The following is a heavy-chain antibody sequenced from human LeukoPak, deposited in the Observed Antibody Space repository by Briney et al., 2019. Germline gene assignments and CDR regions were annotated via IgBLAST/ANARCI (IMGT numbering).Heavy chain of an antibody. CDR1: GGSFSGYY. D-gene: IGHD4-11*01. Sequence: KPSETLSLTCAVYGGSFSGYYWSWIRQPPGKGLEWIGEINHSGSTNYNPSLKSRVTISLDTSRNQFSLRLSSVTTADTAIYYCARMDDYSHYGIFDFWGQGTLVTVSS. CDR2: INHSGST. V-gene: IGHV4-34*01. CDR3: ARMDDYSHYGIFDF. J-gene: IGHJ4*02.